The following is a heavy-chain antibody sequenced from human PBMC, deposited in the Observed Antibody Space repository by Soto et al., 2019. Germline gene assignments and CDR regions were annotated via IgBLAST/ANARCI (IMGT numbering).Heavy chain of an antibody. Sequence: GTSVKVSCEASGYSYSNYGISWVRQAPGQGLEWMGWISAYNGDTNYAHNLQGRVTMTTDTSTSTAYMEVRSLRSDDTAVYYCARAYCSNGVCWRFQPEYYMDVWGKGTTVTVSS. CDR2: ISAYNGDT. V-gene: IGHV1-18*01. J-gene: IGHJ6*03. D-gene: IGHD2-8*01. CDR1: GYSYSNYG. CDR3: ARAYCSNGVCWRFQPEYYMDV.